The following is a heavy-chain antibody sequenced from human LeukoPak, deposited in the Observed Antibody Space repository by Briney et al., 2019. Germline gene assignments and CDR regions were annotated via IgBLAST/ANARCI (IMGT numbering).Heavy chain of an antibody. V-gene: IGHV3-21*01. D-gene: IGHD3-22*01. CDR2: FGTRSTSI. CDR1: GFTFSGYS. CDR3: AREVSEGFDF. Sequence: PGGSLRLSCTASGFTFSGYSMNWIRQAPGKGLEWVSSFGTRSTSIYHVGSVKGRFAISRDNAKNSLYLQMSSLRAEDTALYYCAREVSEGFDFWGQGTLVTVSS. J-gene: IGHJ4*02.